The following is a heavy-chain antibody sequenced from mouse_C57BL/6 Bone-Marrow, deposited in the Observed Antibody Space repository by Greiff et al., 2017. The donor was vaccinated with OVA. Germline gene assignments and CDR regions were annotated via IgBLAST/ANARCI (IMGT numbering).Heavy chain of an antibody. D-gene: IGHD3-2*02. Sequence: QVQLRQPGAELVKPGASVKLSCKASGYTFTSYWMQWVKQRPGQGLEWIGEIDPSDSYTNYNQKFKGKATLTVDTSSSTAYMQLSSLTSEDDAVYYCARDSSGYGFAYWGQGTLVTVSA. CDR3: ARDSSGYGFAY. CDR2: IDPSDSYT. J-gene: IGHJ3*01. V-gene: IGHV1-50*01. CDR1: GYTFTSYW.